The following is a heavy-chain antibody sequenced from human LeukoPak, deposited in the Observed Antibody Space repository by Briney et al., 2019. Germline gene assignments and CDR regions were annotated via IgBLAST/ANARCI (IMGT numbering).Heavy chain of an antibody. J-gene: IGHJ5*02. Sequence: SETLSLTCTVSGGSISSYYCSWIRQPPGKGLEWIGYMYYSGSTNYNPSLKSRVTISVDMSKNQFSLKLSSVTAADTAVYYCARHPVIWPQYPSWGQGTLVTVSS. CDR1: GGSISSYY. CDR2: MYYSGST. V-gene: IGHV4-59*08. D-gene: IGHD5-24*01. CDR3: ARHPVIWPQYPS.